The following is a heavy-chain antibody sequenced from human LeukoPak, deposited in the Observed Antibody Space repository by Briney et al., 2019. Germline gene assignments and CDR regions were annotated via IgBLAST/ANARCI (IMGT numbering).Heavy chain of an antibody. D-gene: IGHD2-15*01. V-gene: IGHV4-59*12. Sequence: SETLSLTCTVSGGSISSYYWSWIRQPPGKGLEWIGYIYYSGTTNYNPSLKSRVTISVDTSKNQFSLKLKYVTAADTAVYFCARGRGGGGSSNNWFYPWGQGTLVTVSS. J-gene: IGHJ5*02. CDR1: GGSISSYY. CDR3: ARGRGGGGSSNNWFYP. CDR2: IYYSGTT.